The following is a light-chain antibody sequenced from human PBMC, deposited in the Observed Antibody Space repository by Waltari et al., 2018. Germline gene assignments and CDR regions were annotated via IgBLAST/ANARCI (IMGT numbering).Light chain of an antibody. J-gene: IGKJ1*01. CDR3: QXYGXXXWT. CDR1: QSVSSSS. V-gene: IGKV3-20*01. Sequence: TVLTQSPGTLSLSPGERATLSCRASQSVSSSSLAWXQLKSGEAPRLLIYGASSRATGIPXRXSGXXXGTXFXLTISRXEPEDFAXYYCQXYGXXXWTFGQGAKV. CDR2: GAS.